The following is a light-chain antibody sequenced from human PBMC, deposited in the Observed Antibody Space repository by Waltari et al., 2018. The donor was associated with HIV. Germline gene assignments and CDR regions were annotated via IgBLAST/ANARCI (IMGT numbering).Light chain of an antibody. CDR1: ALPKQF. CDR3: QSADSSGTWV. V-gene: IGLV3-25*03. CDR2: QDT. J-gene: IGLJ3*02. Sequence: TQPPSVSVSPGQTARITCSGDALPKQFAYWYQQKPGQAPVLIIYQDTERPAGIPERFSGSSSGTRVTLTVSGVQAEDEADYYCQSADSSGTWVFGGGTKLTVL.